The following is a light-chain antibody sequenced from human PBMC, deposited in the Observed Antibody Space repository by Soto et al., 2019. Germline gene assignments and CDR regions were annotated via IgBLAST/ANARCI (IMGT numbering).Light chain of an antibody. J-gene: IGLJ1*01. V-gene: IGLV1-51*02. Sequence: QSVLTQPPSVSAAPGQKVTISCSGSSSNIANNYVSWYQQLPGTAPKLLIYENNKRPSGTPDRFSGSKSGTSATLGITGLQTGDEADYYCGTWDSSLSAYVFGTGTKVTVL. CDR1: SSNIANNY. CDR3: GTWDSSLSAYV. CDR2: ENN.